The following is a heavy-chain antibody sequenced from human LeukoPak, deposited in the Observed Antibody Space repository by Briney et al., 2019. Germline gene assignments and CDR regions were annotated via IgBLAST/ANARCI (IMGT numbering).Heavy chain of an antibody. CDR3: AKVGSYYYDSSGYYYPIDY. V-gene: IGHV1-69*04. CDR2: IIPILGIA. Sequence: SVKVSCKASGGTFSSYAISWVRQAPGQGLEWMGRIIPILGIANYAQKFQGRVTLTADKSTSTAYMELSSLRSEDTAVYYCAKVGSYYYDSSGYYYPIDYWGQGTLVTVSS. CDR1: GGTFSSYA. D-gene: IGHD3-22*01. J-gene: IGHJ4*02.